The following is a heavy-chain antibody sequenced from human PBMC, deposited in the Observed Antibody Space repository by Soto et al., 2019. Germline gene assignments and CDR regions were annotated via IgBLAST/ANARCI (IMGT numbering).Heavy chain of an antibody. Sequence: LGESLKISCKGSGYSFTSYWIGWVRQMPGKGLEWMGIIYPGDSDTRYSPSFQGQVTISADKSISTAYLQWSSLKASDTAMYYCARSTGYCSGGSCSKDYYYYYGMDVWGQGTTVTVSS. CDR1: GYSFTSYW. V-gene: IGHV5-51*01. CDR2: IYPGDSDT. D-gene: IGHD2-15*01. J-gene: IGHJ6*02. CDR3: ARSTGYCSGGSCSKDYYYYYGMDV.